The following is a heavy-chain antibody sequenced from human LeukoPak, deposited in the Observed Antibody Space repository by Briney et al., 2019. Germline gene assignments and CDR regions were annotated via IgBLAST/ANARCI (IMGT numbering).Heavy chain of an antibody. V-gene: IGHV3-48*01. J-gene: IGHJ1*01. D-gene: IGHD6-13*01. CDR2: ISSSSSTI. CDR3: ARVAAAGPVGYFQH. Sequence: GGSLRLSCAASGFTFSSYSMNWVRQARGKGLEWVSYISSSSSTIYYADSVKGRFTISRDNAKNSLYLQMNSLRAEDTAVYYCARVAAAGPVGYFQHWGQGTLVTVSS. CDR1: GFTFSSYS.